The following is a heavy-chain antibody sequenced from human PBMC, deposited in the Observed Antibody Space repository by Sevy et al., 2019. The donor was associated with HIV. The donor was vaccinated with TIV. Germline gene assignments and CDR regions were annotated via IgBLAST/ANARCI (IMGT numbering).Heavy chain of an antibody. CDR1: GFTFSSYA. J-gene: IGHJ6*02. D-gene: IGHD3-16*01. CDR3: AEDYDYGWGSYQDV. V-gene: IGHV3-23*01. CDR2: ISGSGGST. Sequence: GGSLRLSCAASGFTFSSYAMSWVRQAPGKGLEWVSAISGSGGSTYYGDSVKGRFTISRDNSKNTLYLQMNSLRAEDTAVYYCAEDYDYGWGSYQDVWGQGTTVTVSS.